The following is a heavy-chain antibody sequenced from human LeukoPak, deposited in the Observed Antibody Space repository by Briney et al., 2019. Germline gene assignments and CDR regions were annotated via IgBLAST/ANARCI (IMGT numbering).Heavy chain of an antibody. CDR1: GFTFSNSW. D-gene: IGHD2-8*01. Sequence: GGPLRLSCAASGFTFSNSWMSWVRQAPGRGLEWVGRVKSKRDGGTTDYAAPVKGRFTISRDDSRNALYLQMDSLKIEDTAGYYCSTDEWNWGQGTLVTVSS. CDR2: VKSKRDGGTT. V-gene: IGHV3-15*01. CDR3: STDEWN. J-gene: IGHJ4*02.